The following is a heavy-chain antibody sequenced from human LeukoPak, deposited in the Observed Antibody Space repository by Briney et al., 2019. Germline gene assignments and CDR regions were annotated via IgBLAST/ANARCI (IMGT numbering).Heavy chain of an antibody. J-gene: IGHJ6*03. CDR3: ARIVVVVHYYYMDV. V-gene: IGHV4-38-2*02. CDR1: GYSISSGYY. D-gene: IGHD2-15*01. Sequence: SETLSLTCTVSGYSISSGYYWGWIRPPPGKGLEWIGSIYHSGSTYYNPSLKSRVTISVDTSKNQFSLKLSSVTAADTAVYYCARIVVVVHYYYMDVWGKGTTVTVSS. CDR2: IYHSGST.